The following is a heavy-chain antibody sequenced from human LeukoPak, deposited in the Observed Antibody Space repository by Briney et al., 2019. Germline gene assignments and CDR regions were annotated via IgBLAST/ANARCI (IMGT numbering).Heavy chain of an antibody. J-gene: IGHJ4*02. CDR2: INPTGGSK. Sequence: ASVKVSCKASGYTFTSYYMHWVRQAPGQGLEWMGLINPTGGSKGYAQKFQGRVTMTEDTSTDTAYMELSSLRSEDTAVYYCATEGDYYGSGSYFTYWGQGTLVTVSS. CDR3: ATEGDYYGSGSYFTY. V-gene: IGHV1-46*01. D-gene: IGHD3-10*01. CDR1: GYTFTSYY.